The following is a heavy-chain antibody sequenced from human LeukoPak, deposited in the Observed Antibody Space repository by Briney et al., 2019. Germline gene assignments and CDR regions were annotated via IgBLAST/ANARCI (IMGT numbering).Heavy chain of an antibody. Sequence: PGGSLRLSCAASEFTFSSYWMTWVRQAPGKGLEWVANIKPDGSEKDYLDSVKGRFTISRDNAKNSLYLQMNSLRVEDKAVYYCARDRGWYRLDFWGQGTLVTVSS. CDR3: ARDRGWYRLDF. V-gene: IGHV3-7*01. J-gene: IGHJ4*02. CDR2: IKPDGSEK. CDR1: EFTFSSYW. D-gene: IGHD6-19*01.